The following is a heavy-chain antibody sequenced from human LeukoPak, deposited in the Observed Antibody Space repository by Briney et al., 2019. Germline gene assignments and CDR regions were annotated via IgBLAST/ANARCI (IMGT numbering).Heavy chain of an antibody. CDR1: GFSFSNYG. J-gene: IGHJ3*01. Sequence: GGSLRLSCATSGFSFSNYGMHWVRQAPGKGPEWVAVISYDGSNQYYADSVKDRFTISRDNSKNTLCLQMNSLRAEDTAVYYCARARITLTNYDAFDLWGQGTLVTVSS. V-gene: IGHV3-33*01. CDR3: ARARITLTNYDAFDL. D-gene: IGHD4-17*01. CDR2: ISYDGSNQ.